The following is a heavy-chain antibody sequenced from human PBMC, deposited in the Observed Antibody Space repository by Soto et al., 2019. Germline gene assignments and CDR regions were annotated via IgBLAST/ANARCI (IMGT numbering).Heavy chain of an antibody. J-gene: IGHJ6*02. CDR2: IRSEPNSYAT. D-gene: IGHD3-22*01. CDR3: ARHGDYYETYGMDV. V-gene: IGHV3-73*01. Sequence: GGSLRLSCAASGFTFSGSSMYWVRQASGKGLEWLGRIRSEPNSYATVYAASVKGRFTIWRDDSMNAAYLQMNSLKTEDTAVYYCARHGDYYETYGMDVWGQGTTVTVSS. CDR1: GFTFSGSS.